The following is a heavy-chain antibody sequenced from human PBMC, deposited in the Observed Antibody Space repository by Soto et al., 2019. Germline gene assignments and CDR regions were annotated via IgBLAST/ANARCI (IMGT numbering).Heavy chain of an antibody. V-gene: IGHV1-18*01. CDR3: ARCYCSVGSCYTCWHFDL. D-gene: IGHD2-15*01. J-gene: IGHJ2*01. Sequence: QVPLVQSGAEVKKPGASVRVSCKASGYTFNDYGISWVRQAPGQGLEWMGWIGPYEGVTNHAQTFQGRVTMTVDTSTTTAYMELRSLRSDDTALYYCARCYCSVGSCYTCWHFDLWGPGTLVTVTA. CDR2: IGPYEGVT. CDR1: GYTFNDYG.